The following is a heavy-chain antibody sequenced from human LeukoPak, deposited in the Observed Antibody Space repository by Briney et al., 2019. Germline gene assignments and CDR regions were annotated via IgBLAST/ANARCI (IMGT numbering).Heavy chain of an antibody. Sequence: SETLSLTCTVSGGSISSGSYYWSWIRQPAGKGLEWIGRIYTSGSTNYNPSLKSRVTISVDTSKNQFSLKLSSVTAADTAVYYCARDVAVVPAQYYFDYWGQGTLVTVSS. CDR2: IYTSGST. V-gene: IGHV4-61*02. D-gene: IGHD2-2*01. J-gene: IGHJ4*02. CDR3: ARDVAVVPAQYYFDY. CDR1: GGSISSGSYY.